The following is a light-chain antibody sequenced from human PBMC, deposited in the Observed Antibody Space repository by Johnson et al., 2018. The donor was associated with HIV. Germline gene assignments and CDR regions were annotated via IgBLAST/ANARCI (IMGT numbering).Light chain of an antibody. J-gene: IGLJ1*01. CDR2: DNN. CDR1: SSNIGNNY. V-gene: IGLV1-51*01. CDR3: GTWDSSLSAGINYV. Sequence: QSVLTQPPSVSADPGQKVTISCSGSSSNIGNNYVSWYQQLPGTAPKLLIYDNNKRPSGIPDRFSGSKSGTSATLGITGLQTGDEADYYCGTWDSSLSAGINYVFGTGTKVTVL.